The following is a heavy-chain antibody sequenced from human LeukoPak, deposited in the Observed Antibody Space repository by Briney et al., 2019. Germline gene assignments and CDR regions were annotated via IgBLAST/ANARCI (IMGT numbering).Heavy chain of an antibody. J-gene: IGHJ3*02. CDR2: ISSSSSYI. D-gene: IGHD3-3*01. Sequence: GGSLRLSCAASGFTFSSYSMNWVRQAPGKGLEWVSSISSSSSYIYYADSVEGRFTISRDNAKNSLYLQMNSLRAEDTAVYYCARDSAIFGVATSDAFDIWGQGTMVTVSS. V-gene: IGHV3-21*01. CDR3: ARDSAIFGVATSDAFDI. CDR1: GFTFSSYS.